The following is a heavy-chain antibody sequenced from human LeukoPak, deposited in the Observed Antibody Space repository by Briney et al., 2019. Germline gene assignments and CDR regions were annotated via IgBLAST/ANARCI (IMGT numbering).Heavy chain of an antibody. CDR3: VKTTGWPGFDY. J-gene: IGHJ4*02. CDR1: GAPISRFY. V-gene: IGHV4-4*09. D-gene: IGHD6-19*01. CDR2: IYNGVPT. Sequence: PSETLSLICTASGAPISRFYWNWVRQPPGKGLEWIGNIYNGVPTFFNPSLKSRVTPSVDTSKTQFSLQLASVTAADTAVYYCVKTTGWPGFDYWGQGILVTVSS.